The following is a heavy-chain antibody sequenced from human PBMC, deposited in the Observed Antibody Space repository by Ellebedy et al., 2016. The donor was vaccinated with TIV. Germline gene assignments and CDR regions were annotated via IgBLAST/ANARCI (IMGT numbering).Heavy chain of an antibody. J-gene: IGHJ4*02. V-gene: IGHV4-34*01. D-gene: IGHD6-19*01. CDR3: ARGFPAAWELAGA. Sequence: SETLSLXCAVSGAPPGNYYWSWIRQPPGKGLEWIGEVTHTGGTNYNPSFESRVSMSLDTSENQFSLRLNSVTAADTAVYYCARGFPAAWELAGAWGQGTLVTVPT. CDR2: VTHTGGT. CDR1: GAPPGNYY.